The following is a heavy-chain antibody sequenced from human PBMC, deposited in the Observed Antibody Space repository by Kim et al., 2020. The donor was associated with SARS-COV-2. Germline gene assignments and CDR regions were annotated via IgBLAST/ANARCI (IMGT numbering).Heavy chain of an antibody. J-gene: IGHJ4*02. V-gene: IGHV3-11*01. Sequence: GGSLRLSCAASGFTFSDYYMTWIRQAPGKGLEWVSYISSSGSYVNYAESVKGRFTISRDNAKKSLDLQMSSLRAEDTALYYCARVPFGDLSAYYFDLWGQGTLVTVSS. D-gene: IGHD3-10*01. CDR3: ARVPFGDLSAYYFDL. CDR2: ISSSGSYV. CDR1: GFTFSDYY.